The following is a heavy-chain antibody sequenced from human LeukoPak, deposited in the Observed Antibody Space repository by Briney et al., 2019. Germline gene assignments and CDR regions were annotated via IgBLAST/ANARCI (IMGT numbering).Heavy chain of an antibody. V-gene: IGHV3-11*04. CDR1: GFTFSDYY. J-gene: IGHJ3*02. D-gene: IGHD3-22*01. Sequence: GGSLRLSCAASGFTFSDYYMSWIRQPPGKGLEWVSYISSSGSTIYYAYSVNGRFTISRDNAKNSLHLQMNSLRAEDTAVYYCARVGRITMIRAFDIWGQGTMVTVSS. CDR3: ARVGRITMIRAFDI. CDR2: ISSSGSTI.